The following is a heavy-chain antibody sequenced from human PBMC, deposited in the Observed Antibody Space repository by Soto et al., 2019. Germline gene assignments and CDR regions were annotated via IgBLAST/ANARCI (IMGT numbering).Heavy chain of an antibody. D-gene: IGHD1-1*01. J-gene: IGHJ6*01. CDR2: IIPFLRTP. Sequence: QVQLVQSGPEVKKPGSSVKVSCESSGDTFSSYAISWVRQAPGQGLEWMGGIIPFLRTPNYSQKFQGRVTITADESTRTTSMELRGLSSQDTSIYVCARSLSHTTACPHPSSDYYAMDVWGPGNTVTVAS. V-gene: IGHV1-69*01. CDR3: ARSLSHTTACPHPSSDYYAMDV. CDR1: GDTFSSYA.